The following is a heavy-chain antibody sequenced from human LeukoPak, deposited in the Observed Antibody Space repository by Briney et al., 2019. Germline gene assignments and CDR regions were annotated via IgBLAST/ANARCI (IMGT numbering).Heavy chain of an antibody. CDR1: GFTFSSYE. V-gene: IGHV3-48*03. Sequence: SGGSLRLSCAASGFTFSSYEMNWVRQAPGKGLEWVSYISSSGSTIYYADSVKGRFTISRDNAKNSLYLQMNSLRAEDTAVYYCARDGYNFFHPIDYWGQGTLVTVSS. CDR3: ARDGYNFFHPIDY. J-gene: IGHJ4*02. CDR2: ISSSGSTI. D-gene: IGHD5-24*01.